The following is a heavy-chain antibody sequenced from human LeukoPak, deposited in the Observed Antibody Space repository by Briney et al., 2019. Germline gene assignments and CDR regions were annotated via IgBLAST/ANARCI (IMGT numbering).Heavy chain of an antibody. V-gene: IGHV3-7*01. J-gene: IGHJ3*01. CDR1: GFTSSSHW. CDR3: ARGLTAIDV. Sequence: GGSLRLSCAAPGFTSSSHWMSWVRQAPGKGLEWVATIKQDGSEKYYVDSVKGRFTISRDNAKNSLYLQMNSLRAEDTALYYCARGLTAIDVWGQGTMVTVSS. D-gene: IGHD5-18*01. CDR2: IKQDGSEK.